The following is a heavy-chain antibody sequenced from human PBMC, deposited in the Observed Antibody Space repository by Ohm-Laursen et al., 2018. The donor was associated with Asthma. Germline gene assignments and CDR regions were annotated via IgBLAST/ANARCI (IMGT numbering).Heavy chain of an antibody. D-gene: IGHD2-2*01. J-gene: IGHJ4*02. CDR1: GYTFTSYY. CDR3: ARDPPPSCSSSINCYFIDY. CDR2: ISAYNGNT. V-gene: IGHV1-18*04. Sequence: GASVKVSCKASGYTFTSYYMHWVRQAPGQGLEWMGWISAYNGNTKYAQKFQGRVTMTTDTSTSTAYMELRSLRSDDTAVYYCARDPPPSCSSSINCYFIDYWGQGTLVTVSS.